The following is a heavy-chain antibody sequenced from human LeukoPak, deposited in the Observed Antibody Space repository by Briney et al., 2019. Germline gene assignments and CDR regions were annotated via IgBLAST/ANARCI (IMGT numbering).Heavy chain of an antibody. CDR1: GYTFTSYG. V-gene: IGHV1-18*01. Sequence: GASVKVSCKASGYTFTSYGISWVRQAPGQGLEWMGWISAYNGNTNYAQKLQGRVTMTTDTSTSTAYMELRSLRSDDTAVYYCAREQYCSSTSCHGYYYYMDVWGKGTTVTVSS. CDR2: ISAYNGNT. D-gene: IGHD2-2*01. J-gene: IGHJ6*03. CDR3: AREQYCSSTSCHGYYYYMDV.